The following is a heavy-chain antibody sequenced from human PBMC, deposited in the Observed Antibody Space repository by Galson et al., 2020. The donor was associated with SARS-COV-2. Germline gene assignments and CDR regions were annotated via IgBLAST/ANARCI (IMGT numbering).Heavy chain of an antibody. CDR1: GFTFDDYA. CDR3: AKLSPDAFDI. CDR2: ISWNSGSI. V-gene: IGHV3-9*01. Sequence: GGSLRLSCAASGFTFDDYAMHWVRQAPGKGLEWVSGISWNSGSIGYADSVKGRFTISRDNAKNSLYLQMNSLRAEDTALYYCAKLSPDAFDIWGQGTMVTVSS. J-gene: IGHJ3*02.